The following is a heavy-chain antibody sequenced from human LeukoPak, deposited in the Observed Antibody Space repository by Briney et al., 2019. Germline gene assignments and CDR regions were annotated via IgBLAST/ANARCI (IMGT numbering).Heavy chain of an antibody. Sequence: GGSLRLSCVGSGFTFRSHAMSWVRQAPEKGLEFVSGIYENGGTTYYADSVKGRFTISRDNAKNSLYLQMNSLRAEDAAVYYCARDLTVTTYWGQGTLVTVSS. D-gene: IGHD4-17*01. V-gene: IGHV3-23*01. CDR1: GFTFRSHA. CDR3: ARDLTVTTY. J-gene: IGHJ4*02. CDR2: IYENGGTT.